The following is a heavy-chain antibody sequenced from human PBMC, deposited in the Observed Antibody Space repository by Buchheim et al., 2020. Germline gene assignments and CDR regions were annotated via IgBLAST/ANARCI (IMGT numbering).Heavy chain of an antibody. CDR3: GRDLRITMVRGVIGYYYYGMDV. V-gene: IGHV3-30*04. CDR1: GFTFSSYA. Sequence: QVQLVESGGGVVQPGRSLRLSCAASGFTFSSYAMHWVRQAPGKGLEWVAVISYDGSNKYYADSVKGRFTISRDNSTNTMYLQMNSLRAEDTAVYYCGRDLRITMVRGVIGYYYYGMDVWGQGTT. J-gene: IGHJ6*02. CDR2: ISYDGSNK. D-gene: IGHD3-10*01.